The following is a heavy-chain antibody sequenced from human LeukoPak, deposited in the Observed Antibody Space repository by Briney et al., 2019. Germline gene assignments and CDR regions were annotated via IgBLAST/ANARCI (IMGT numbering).Heavy chain of an antibody. CDR1: GFTFGDYD. Sequence: GGSLRLSCAASGFTFGDYDMHWVRHATGKGLEWVSAIRSIGDRFYSGSVKGRFTISRENAKNTLYLEMNSLRVGDTAVYYCARLYSSGRYANAFDIWGQGTVVTVSS. CDR2: IRSIGDR. CDR3: ARLYSSGRYANAFDI. V-gene: IGHV3-13*01. D-gene: IGHD6-19*01. J-gene: IGHJ3*02.